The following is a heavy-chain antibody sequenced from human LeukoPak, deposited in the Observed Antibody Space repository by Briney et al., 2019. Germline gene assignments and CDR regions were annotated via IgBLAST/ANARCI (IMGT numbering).Heavy chain of an antibody. J-gene: IGHJ4*02. V-gene: IGHV3-15*01. CDR2: IKSKTDGGTT. CDR3: TSSSGYYNY. Sequence: PGGSLRLSCVASRFTFSSSGMSWVRQPPGKGLEWVGRIKSKTDGGTTDYAAPVKGRFTISRDDSKNTLYLQMNSLKTEDTAVYYCTSSSGYYNYWGQGTLVTVSS. CDR1: RFTFSSSG. D-gene: IGHD3-22*01.